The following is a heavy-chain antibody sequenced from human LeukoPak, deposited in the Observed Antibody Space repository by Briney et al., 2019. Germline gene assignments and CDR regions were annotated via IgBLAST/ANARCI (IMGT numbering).Heavy chain of an antibody. V-gene: IGHV4-4*07. Sequence: PWETLSLTCTVSGASITTYYWSWLRQPAGKGLEYIGQIHSSGSANYNPSLKSRVAMSLDASKNQFSLTVSSVTAADTAIYYCARDILDVRATHYFDYWGQGSLLTVSS. CDR1: GASITTYY. D-gene: IGHD1-26*01. J-gene: IGHJ4*02. CDR3: ARDILDVRATHYFDY. CDR2: IHSSGSA.